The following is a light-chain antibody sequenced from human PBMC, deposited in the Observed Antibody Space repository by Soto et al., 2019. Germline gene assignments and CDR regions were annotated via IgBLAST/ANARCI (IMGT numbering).Light chain of an antibody. Sequence: EIMITPSTATPSVSPGGGGTPSCMAAQSVRSNVAWYYHRPGQAPRLLIYGASTRATGVPARFSGSGSGTAFTLTISSLQSEDFANYYCHQYYNWPPFTFGQGTKVDIK. CDR1: QSVRSN. CDR2: GAS. CDR3: HQYYNWPPFT. J-gene: IGKJ3*01. V-gene: IGKV3-15*01.